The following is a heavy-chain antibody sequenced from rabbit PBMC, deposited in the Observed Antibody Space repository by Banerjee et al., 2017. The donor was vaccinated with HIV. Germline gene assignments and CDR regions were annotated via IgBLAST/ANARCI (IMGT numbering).Heavy chain of an antibody. J-gene: IGHJ3*01. CDR3: ARGDNVGGAGYYL. Sequence: QEQLVESGGGLVQPEGSLTLTCTASEFTLSRYWMSWVRQAPGKGLEWIACITTSDGTTYSANWAKGRFTISKTSSTTVTLQMTSLTAADTATYFCARGDNVGGAGYYLWGQGTLVTVS. CDR1: EFTLSRYW. CDR2: ITTSDGTT. D-gene: IGHD1-1*01. V-gene: IGHV1S45*01.